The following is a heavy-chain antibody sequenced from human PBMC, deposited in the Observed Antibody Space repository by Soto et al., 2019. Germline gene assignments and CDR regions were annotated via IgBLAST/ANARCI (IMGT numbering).Heavy chain of an antibody. Sequence: GESLKISCKGSGYSFTSYWIGWARQMPGKGLEWMGIIYPGDSDTRYSPSFQDQVTISADKSISTAYLQWSSLKASATAMYYCASQMVYAKNYYYCGMDVWGQGTTVTVYS. CDR2: IYPGDSDT. CDR3: ASQMVYAKNYYYCGMDV. CDR1: GYSFTSYW. V-gene: IGHV5-51*01. J-gene: IGHJ6*02. D-gene: IGHD2-8*01.